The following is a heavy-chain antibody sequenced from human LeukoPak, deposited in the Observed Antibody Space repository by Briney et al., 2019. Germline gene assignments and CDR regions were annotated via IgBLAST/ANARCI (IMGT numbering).Heavy chain of an antibody. Sequence: GRSLRLSCTASGFTFGDYAMSWFRQAPGKGLEWVGFIRSKAYGGTTEYAASVKGRFTISRDDSKSIAYLQMNSLRVEDTAVYYCAKHLWRDLLWFGEGYYFGYWGQGTLVTVSS. D-gene: IGHD3-10*01. CDR2: IRSKAYGGTT. CDR1: GFTFGDYA. V-gene: IGHV3-49*03. CDR3: AKHLWRDLLWFGEGYYFGY. J-gene: IGHJ4*02.